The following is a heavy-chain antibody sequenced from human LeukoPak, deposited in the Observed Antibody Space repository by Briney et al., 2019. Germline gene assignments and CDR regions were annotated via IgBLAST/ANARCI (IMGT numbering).Heavy chain of an antibody. V-gene: IGHV3-23*01. D-gene: IGHD4-17*01. Sequence: GGSLRLSCAASGFTFSNYAMTWVRQAPGRGLEWVSASTGSGRTTYYADSVMGRFTISRDNSKNTLYLQMNSLRAEDTAVYYCAKLQSDGLRTYYGMDVWGQGTTVTVSS. CDR3: AKLQSDGLRTYYGMDV. CDR1: GFTFSNYA. CDR2: STGSGRTT. J-gene: IGHJ6*02.